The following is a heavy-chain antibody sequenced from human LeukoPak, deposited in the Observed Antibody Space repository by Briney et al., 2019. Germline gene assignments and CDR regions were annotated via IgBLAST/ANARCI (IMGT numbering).Heavy chain of an antibody. D-gene: IGHD3-22*01. CDR2: ISGSGGST. Sequence: GGPLRLSCAASGFPFSSYAMSWVRQAPGKGLESASAISGSGGSTYYADSVKGRFTITRDNSKNTLYLQMNSLRAEDTAVYYCAKDSTYYYDSSGYPYFDYWGQGTLVTVSS. CDR3: AKDSTYYYDSSGYPYFDY. CDR1: GFPFSSYA. V-gene: IGHV3-23*01. J-gene: IGHJ4*02.